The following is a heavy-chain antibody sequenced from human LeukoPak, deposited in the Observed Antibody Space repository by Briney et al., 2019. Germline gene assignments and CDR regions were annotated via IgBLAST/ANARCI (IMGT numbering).Heavy chain of an antibody. D-gene: IGHD1-26*01. J-gene: IGHJ5*02. CDR3: AKDKGATVNWFDT. V-gene: IGHV3-33*06. CDR1: GFTFSSYG. CDR2: IWYDGSNK. Sequence: GGSLRLSCAASGFTFSSYGMHWVRQAPGKGLEWVAVIWYDGSNKYYADSVKGRFTISRDNSKKTLYLQMSSLRAEETAVYYCAKDKGATVNWFDTWGQGTLVTVSS.